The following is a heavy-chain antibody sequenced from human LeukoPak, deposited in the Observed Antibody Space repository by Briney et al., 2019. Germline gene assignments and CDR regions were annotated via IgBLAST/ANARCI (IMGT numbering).Heavy chain of an antibody. J-gene: IGHJ4*02. CDR2: ISAYNGNT. CDR3: ARDRLSIAVAGTVDY. CDR1: GYTFTSYG. D-gene: IGHD6-19*01. V-gene: IGHV1-18*01. Sequence: ASVKVSCKASGYTFTSYGISWVRHAPGQGLEWMGWISAYNGNTNYAQKLQGRVTMTTDTSTSTAYMELRSLRSDDTAVYYCARDRLSIAVAGTVDYWGQGTLVTVSS.